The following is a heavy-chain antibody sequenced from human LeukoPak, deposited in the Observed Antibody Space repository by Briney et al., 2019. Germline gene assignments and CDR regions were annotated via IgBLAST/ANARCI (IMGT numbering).Heavy chain of an antibody. Sequence: GGSLRLSCAASGFTFSSYAMSWVRQAPGKGLEWVSAISGSGAKTYYADSVRGRFTISRDNSKNTLYLQMNSLRAEDTAVYYCAKGGKWDVTPFDYWGQGTLVTVSS. CDR2: ISGSGAKT. CDR3: AKGGKWDVTPFDY. J-gene: IGHJ4*02. V-gene: IGHV3-23*01. D-gene: IGHD1-26*01. CDR1: GFTFSSYA.